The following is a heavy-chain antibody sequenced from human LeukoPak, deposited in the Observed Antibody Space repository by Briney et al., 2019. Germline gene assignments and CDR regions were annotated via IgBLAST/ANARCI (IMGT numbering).Heavy chain of an antibody. D-gene: IGHD1/OR15-1a*01. CDR2: INADSGDT. V-gene: IGHV1-2*02. J-gene: IGHJ4*02. Sequence: ASVKVSCKASGYTFTGYYMHWVRQAPGQGLEWMGRINADSGDTNYAQKFQGRVTMTRDTSISTAYMELSSLRFDDTAVYYCARGWNSSPLDFWGQGTLVTVSS. CDR1: GYTFTGYY. CDR3: ARGWNSSPLDF.